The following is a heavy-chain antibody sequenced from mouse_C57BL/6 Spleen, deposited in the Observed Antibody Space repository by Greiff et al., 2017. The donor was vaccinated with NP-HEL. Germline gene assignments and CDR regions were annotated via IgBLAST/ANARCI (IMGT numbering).Heavy chain of an antibody. V-gene: IGHV1-39*01. J-gene: IGHJ1*03. D-gene: IGHD1-1*01. CDR2: INPNYGTT. CDR3: AREYYGSSYAYFDV. CDR1: GYSFTDYN. Sequence: EVQLQQSGPELVKPGASVKISCKASGYSFTDYNMNWVKQSYGKSLEWIGVINPNYGTTSYNQKFKGKATLTVDQSSSTAYMQLNSLTSEDSAVYYCAREYYGSSYAYFDVWGTGTTVTVSS.